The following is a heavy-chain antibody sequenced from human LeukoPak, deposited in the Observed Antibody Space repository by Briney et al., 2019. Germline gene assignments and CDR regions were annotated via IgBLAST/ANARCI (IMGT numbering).Heavy chain of an antibody. J-gene: IGHJ4*02. CDR3: ARARYDSSGYYGILDY. CDR2: ISSTSGYI. V-gene: IGHV3-21*01. D-gene: IGHD3-22*01. CDR1: GFTFSTYS. Sequence: GGSLRLSCAASGFTFSTYSMNWVRQAPGKGLEWVSSISSTSGYIYYADSVKGRFTISRDNAKNSLYLQMNSLRAEDTAVYYCARARYDSSGYYGILDYWGQGTLVTVSS.